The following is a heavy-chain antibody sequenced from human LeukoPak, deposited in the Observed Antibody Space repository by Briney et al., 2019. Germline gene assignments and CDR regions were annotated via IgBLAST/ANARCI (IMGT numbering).Heavy chain of an antibody. J-gene: IGHJ4*02. CDR3: ARALYDILTGWGEFDY. Sequence: SETLSLTCTVSGGSISSGDYYWSWIRQPPGKGLEWIGYIYYSGSTYYNPSLKSRVTISVDTSKNQFSLKLSSVTAADTAVYYCARALYDILTGWGEFDYWSQGTLVTVSS. V-gene: IGHV4-30-4*01. CDR2: IYYSGST. CDR1: GGSISSGDYY. D-gene: IGHD3-9*01.